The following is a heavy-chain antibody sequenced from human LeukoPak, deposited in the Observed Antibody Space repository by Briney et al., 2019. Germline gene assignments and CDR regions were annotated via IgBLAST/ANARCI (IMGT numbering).Heavy chain of an antibody. J-gene: IGHJ3*02. V-gene: IGHV3-66*01. CDR3: ARASRQFQDAFDI. Sequence: VGSLRLSCAASGITVSSNYMSWVRQAPGKGLEWVSAIYSGGTTDSVDSVKGRFTISRDDSKNTLYLQMNSLRAEDTAVYYCARASRQFQDAFDIWGQGTMVTVSS. D-gene: IGHD5-24*01. CDR2: IYSGGTT. CDR1: GITVSSNY.